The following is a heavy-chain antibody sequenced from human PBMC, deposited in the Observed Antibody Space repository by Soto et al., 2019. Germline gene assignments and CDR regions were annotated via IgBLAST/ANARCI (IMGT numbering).Heavy chain of an antibody. CDR3: ATGELDSSGSIYFDY. CDR1: GYALTELS. D-gene: IGHD3-22*01. V-gene: IGHV1-24*01. J-gene: IGHJ4*02. CDR2: FDPEDGET. Sequence: GASVKVSCKVSGYALTELSMHWVRQAPGKGLEWMGGFDPEDGETIYAQKFQGRVTMTEDTSTDTAYMELSSLRSEDTAVYYCATGELDSSGSIYFDYWGQGTLVTVSS.